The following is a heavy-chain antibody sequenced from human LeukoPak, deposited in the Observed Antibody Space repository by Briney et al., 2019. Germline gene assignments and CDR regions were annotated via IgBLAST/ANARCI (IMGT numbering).Heavy chain of an antibody. CDR2: ISYDGSNK. CDR1: GFSFNEYA. V-gene: IGHV3-30*18. CDR3: AKALWFGEFSSFDY. Sequence: PGRSLRLSCAAAGFSFNEYAMHWVRQAPGKGLEWVAVISYDGSNKYYADSVKGRFTISRDNSKNTLYLQMNSLRAEDTAVYYCAKALWFGEFSSFDYWGQGTLVTVSS. J-gene: IGHJ4*02. D-gene: IGHD3-10*01.